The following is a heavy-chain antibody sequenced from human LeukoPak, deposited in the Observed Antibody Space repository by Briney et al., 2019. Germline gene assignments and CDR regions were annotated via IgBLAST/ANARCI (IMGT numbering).Heavy chain of an antibody. J-gene: IGHJ4*02. CDR3: ARETGYRMYYFDY. Sequence: GGSLRLSCAASGFTFSSYSMNWVRQAPGKGLEWVSSTNSSSSYIYYADSVKGRFTISRDNAKNSLYLQMNSLRAEDTAVYYCARETGYRMYYFDYWGQGTLVTVSS. CDR2: TNSSSSYI. D-gene: IGHD5-24*01. CDR1: GFTFSSYS. V-gene: IGHV3-21*01.